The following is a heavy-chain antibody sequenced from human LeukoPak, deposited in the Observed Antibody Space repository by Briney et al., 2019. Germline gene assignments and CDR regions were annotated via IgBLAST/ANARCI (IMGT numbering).Heavy chain of an antibody. CDR2: ISHSGTT. J-gene: IGHJ6*03. V-gene: IGHV4-38-2*02. CDR1: GYSISSGYY. D-gene: IGHD3-16*01. CDR3: ARGAFEPGHHYAPTMAPYYYYMDV. Sequence: SETLSLTCTVSGYSISSGYYWGWVRQPPGKGLEWIGGISHSGTTYYNPALKSRVTILIDTSKNQFSLKLSSVTAADTAVYYCARGAFEPGHHYAPTMAPYYYYMDVWGKGTTVTVSS.